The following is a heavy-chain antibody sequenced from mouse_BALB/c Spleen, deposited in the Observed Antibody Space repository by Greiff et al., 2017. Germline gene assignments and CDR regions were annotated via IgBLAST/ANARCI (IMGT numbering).Heavy chain of an antibody. CDR3: ARKPYYGSSYVDYYAMDY. D-gene: IGHD1-1*01. Sequence: QVQLQQSGPGLVQPSQSLSITCTVSGFSLTSYGVHWVRQSPGKGLEWLGVIWSGGSTDYNAAFISRLSISKDNSKSQVFFKMNSLQANDTAIYYCARKPYYGSSYVDYYAMDYWGQGTSVTVSS. J-gene: IGHJ4*01. CDR2: IWSGGST. V-gene: IGHV2-2*02. CDR1: GFSLTSYG.